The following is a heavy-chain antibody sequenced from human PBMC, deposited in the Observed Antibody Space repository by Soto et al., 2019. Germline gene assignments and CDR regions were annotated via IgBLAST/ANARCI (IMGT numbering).Heavy chain of an antibody. CDR1: GFTFSSYA. V-gene: IGHV3-23*01. Sequence: PGGSLRLSCAASGFTFSSYAMSWVRQAPGKGLEWVSAISGSGGSTYYADSVKGRFTISRDSSKNTLYLQMNSLRAEDTAVYYCAKDPIVVVVAAFDAFDIWGQGTMVTVSS. D-gene: IGHD2-15*01. CDR2: ISGSGGST. J-gene: IGHJ3*02. CDR3: AKDPIVVVVAAFDAFDI.